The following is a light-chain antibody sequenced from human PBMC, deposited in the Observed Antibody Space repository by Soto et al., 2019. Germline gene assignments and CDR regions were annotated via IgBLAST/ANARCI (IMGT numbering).Light chain of an antibody. J-gene: IGLJ3*02. CDR3: SSYTSSGPV. V-gene: IGLV2-14*01. Sequence: QSALTQPASVSGSPGQSITISCTGTSSDVGGYNYVSWYQQHPGKGPKLMIFEVSNRPSGVSNRFSGSKSGNTASLTISGLQAEDEADYYSSSYTSSGPVFGGGTKLTVL. CDR2: EVS. CDR1: SSDVGGYNY.